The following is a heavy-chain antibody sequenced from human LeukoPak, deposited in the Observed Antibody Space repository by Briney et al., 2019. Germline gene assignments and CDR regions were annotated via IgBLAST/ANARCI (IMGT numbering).Heavy chain of an antibody. CDR3: AKDRVDGSGSQFDS. Sequence: GGSLRLSCAASGFTLSNYAMTWVRQAPGKGLEWVSSITGSGALTYYADSVNGRFTISKDNAMYTVFLQMNSLRVDDTAVYYCAKDRVDGSGSQFDSWGQGSLVTVSS. J-gene: IGHJ4*02. CDR2: ITGSGALT. V-gene: IGHV3-23*01. D-gene: IGHD3-10*01. CDR1: GFTLSNYA.